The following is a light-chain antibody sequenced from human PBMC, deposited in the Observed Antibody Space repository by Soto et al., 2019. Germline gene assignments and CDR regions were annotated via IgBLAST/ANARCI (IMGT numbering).Light chain of an antibody. CDR1: SSNIGAGYY. V-gene: IGLV1-40*01. Sequence: QSVLTQPPSVSGAPGQRVTISCTGSSSNIGAGYYVHWYQQLPGKAPKLLIYFNSNRPSGVPDRFSGSKSGTSASLAITGLQPEDEGDYYCQSYESSLGDLVFGGGTQLTVL. J-gene: IGLJ7*01. CDR2: FNS. CDR3: QSYESSLGDLV.